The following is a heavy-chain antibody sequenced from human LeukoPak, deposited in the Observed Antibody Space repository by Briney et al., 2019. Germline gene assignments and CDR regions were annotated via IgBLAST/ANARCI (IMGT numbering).Heavy chain of an antibody. CDR2: IIPIFGTA. D-gene: IGHD5-12*01. J-gene: IGHJ6*03. V-gene: IGHV1-69*13. CDR3: ARGRGYDSNFVYYYYMDV. CDR1: GGTFSSYA. Sequence: SVKVSCKASGGTFSSYAISWVRQAPGQGLEWMGGIIPIFGTANYAQKFQGRVTITADESTSTAYMDLSSLRSEDTAVYYCARGRGYDSNFVYYYYMDVWGKGTTVTVSS.